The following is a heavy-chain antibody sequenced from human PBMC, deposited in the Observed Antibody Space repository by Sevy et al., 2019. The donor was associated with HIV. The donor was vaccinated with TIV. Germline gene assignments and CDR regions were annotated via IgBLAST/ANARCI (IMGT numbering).Heavy chain of an antibody. CDR1: GYTFNSAW. CDR3: TGATVFGATWFDP. J-gene: IGHJ5*02. V-gene: IGHV3-15*01. CDR2: IKSKTDGGSA. D-gene: IGHD3-3*01. Sequence: GGSLRLSCAASGYTFNSAWMSWVRQAPGKGLEWLGRIKSKTDGGSAEYASPVKGRFTISRDDSKSTLYLQMNRLRTEDTGVYYCTGATVFGATWFDPWGQGALVTVSS.